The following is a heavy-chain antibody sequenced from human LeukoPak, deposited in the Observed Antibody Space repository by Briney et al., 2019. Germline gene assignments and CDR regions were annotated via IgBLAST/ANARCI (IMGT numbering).Heavy chain of an antibody. V-gene: IGHV3-73*01. CDR3: TKGGAPYFDY. CDR1: GFTFSGSA. CDR2: IRSKANSYAT. J-gene: IGHJ4*02. Sequence: PGGSLRLSCAASGFTFSGSAMHWVRQASGKGLGWVGRIRSKANSYATAYAASVKGRFTISRDDSKNTAYLQMNSLKTEDTAVYYCTKGGAPYFDYWGQGTLVTVSS. D-gene: IGHD2-15*01.